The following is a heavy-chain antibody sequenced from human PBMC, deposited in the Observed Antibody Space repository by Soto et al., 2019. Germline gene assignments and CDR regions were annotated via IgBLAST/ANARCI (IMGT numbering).Heavy chain of an antibody. CDR2: IDPSDSYT. D-gene: IGHD6-13*01. Sequence: GESLKISCKGSGYSFTSYWISWVRQMPGKGLEWMGRIDPSDSYTNYSPPFQGHVTISADKSISTAYLQWSSLKASDTAMYYCARRMIAAAGIAYGMDVWGQGTTVTVSS. CDR1: GYSFTSYW. J-gene: IGHJ6*02. CDR3: ARRMIAAAGIAYGMDV. V-gene: IGHV5-10-1*01.